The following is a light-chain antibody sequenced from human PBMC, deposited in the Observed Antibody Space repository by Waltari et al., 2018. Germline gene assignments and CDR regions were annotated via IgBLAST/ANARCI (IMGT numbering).Light chain of an antibody. V-gene: IGKV1-39*01. Sequence: DIQMTQSPSSLSGSVGNRVNITCRASQTISRYLNWYQQKPGKAPNLLIYAASSLQSGVPSRFSGSGSGRDFTLIITSLQPEDFATYYCQQSYSFTRTFGQGTKVEIK. CDR2: AAS. J-gene: IGKJ1*01. CDR3: QQSYSFTRT. CDR1: QTISRY.